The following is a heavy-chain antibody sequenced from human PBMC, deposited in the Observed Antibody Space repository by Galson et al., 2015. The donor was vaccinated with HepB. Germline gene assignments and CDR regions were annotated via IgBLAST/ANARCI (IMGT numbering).Heavy chain of an antibody. J-gene: IGHJ4*02. V-gene: IGHV3-33*01. D-gene: IGHD5-18*01. CDR3: ARGSGDSYGYPFDY. CDR1: GFTFSTYS. Sequence: SLRLSCAASGFTFSTYSMHWVRQAPGKGLEWVAFIWYDGSNMYYTDSVKGRFIISRDNSRNTLYLQMNSLRAEDTAVYYCARGSGDSYGYPFDYWGQGTLVTVSS. CDR2: IWYDGSNM.